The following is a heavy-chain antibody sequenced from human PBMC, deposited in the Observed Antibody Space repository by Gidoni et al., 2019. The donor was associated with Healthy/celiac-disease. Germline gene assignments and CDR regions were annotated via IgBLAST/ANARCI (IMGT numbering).Heavy chain of an antibody. J-gene: IGHJ2*01. Sequence: QVQLVESGGGVVQPGRSLRLSWSASGFTFISSGMHGVRPVPGKGLEWVAVISYDGSNKYYADSVKGRFTISRDNSKNTLYLQMNSLRAEDTAVYYCAKEGCGQLVGCWYFDLWGRGTLVTVSS. CDR2: ISYDGSNK. CDR1: GFTFISSG. D-gene: IGHD6-6*01. V-gene: IGHV3-30*18. CDR3: AKEGCGQLVGCWYFDL.